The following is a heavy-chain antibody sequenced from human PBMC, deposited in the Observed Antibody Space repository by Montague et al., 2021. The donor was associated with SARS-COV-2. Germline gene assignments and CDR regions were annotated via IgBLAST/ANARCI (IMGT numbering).Heavy chain of an antibody. CDR2: IDWDDDK. V-gene: IGHV2-70*11. CDR1: GFPLSTSGMC. Sequence: PALVKPTKTLTLTCTFPGFPLSTSGMCVSWIRQPPGKALEWLARIDWDDDKYYSTSLKTRLTISKDTSKNQVVLTMTNMDPVDTATYYCARTYAPSAVAVDYWGQGTLVTVSS. D-gene: IGHD6-19*01. J-gene: IGHJ4*02. CDR3: ARTYAPSAVAVDY.